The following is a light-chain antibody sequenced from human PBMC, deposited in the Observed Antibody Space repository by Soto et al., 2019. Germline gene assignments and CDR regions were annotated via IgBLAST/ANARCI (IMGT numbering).Light chain of an antibody. CDR1: ISDVGGYDY. J-gene: IGLJ1*01. Sequence: QSALTQPASVSGSPGQSITISCTGTISDVGGYDYVSWYQHHPGKAPKLMIYDVTNRPSGVSNRFSGSKSGNTASLTISGLQAEDEADYYCKSYTTSSTDVFGTGTKVTVL. CDR2: DVT. V-gene: IGLV2-14*03. CDR3: KSYTTSSTDV.